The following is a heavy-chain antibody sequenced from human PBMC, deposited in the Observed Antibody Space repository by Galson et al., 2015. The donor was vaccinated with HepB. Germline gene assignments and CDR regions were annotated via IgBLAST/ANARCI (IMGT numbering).Heavy chain of an antibody. D-gene: IGHD6-13*01. CDR3: TRPGYGSSWFLDYSHGMDI. CDR2: IRNRANNYAT. J-gene: IGHJ6*02. Sequence: SLRLSCAASGFTFSGSGIHWVRLASGKGLEWVGRIRNRANNYATACAASVRGRFTVSRDDSKNTAYLQMNSLKTEDTAAYYCTRPGYGSSWFLDYSHGMDIWGQGTTVIVS. CDR1: GFTFSGSG. V-gene: IGHV3-73*01.